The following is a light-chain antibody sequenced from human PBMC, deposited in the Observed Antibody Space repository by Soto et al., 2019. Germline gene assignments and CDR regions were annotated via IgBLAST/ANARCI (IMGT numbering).Light chain of an antibody. V-gene: IGKV2-28*01. Sequence: DIVMTQSPLSLPVTPGEPASISCRSSQSLLHSNGYNYLDWYLQKPGQSPQLLIYLGSNRASGVPDRFSGSGSGTDFTLNISRVEAEDVGVYYCMQALQTPHFGQGTRLEIK. J-gene: IGKJ5*01. CDR3: MQALQTPH. CDR2: LGS. CDR1: QSLLHSNGYNY.